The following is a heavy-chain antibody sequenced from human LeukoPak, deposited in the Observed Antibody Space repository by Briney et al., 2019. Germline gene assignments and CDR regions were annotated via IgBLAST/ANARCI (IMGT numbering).Heavy chain of an antibody. J-gene: IGHJ4*02. D-gene: IGHD3-22*01. Sequence: GGSPRLSCAASGFTFSSSAMSWVRQAPGKGLEWVSVISGSGGSTYYADSLKGRFTISRDNAKNSLYLQMNSLRAEDTAVYYCARALYDGSGYYSHFDYWGQGTLVTVSS. V-gene: IGHV3-23*01. CDR1: GFTFSSSA. CDR2: ISGSGGST. CDR3: ARALYDGSGYYSHFDY.